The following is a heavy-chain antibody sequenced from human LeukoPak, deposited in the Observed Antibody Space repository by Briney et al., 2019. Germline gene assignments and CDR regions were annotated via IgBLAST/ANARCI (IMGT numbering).Heavy chain of an antibody. J-gene: IGHJ4*02. V-gene: IGHV3-23*01. Sequence: GSLRLSCAASGFTFRSHAMTWVRQAPGKGLEWVSAISISGDKTYYTDSVKGRFTISRDNSKNTVYLQMNSLRPDDTAVYYCAKEIRPNDYWGQGTLVTVSS. CDR3: AKEIRPNDY. CDR1: GFTFRSHA. CDR2: ISISGDKT. D-gene: IGHD4-17*01.